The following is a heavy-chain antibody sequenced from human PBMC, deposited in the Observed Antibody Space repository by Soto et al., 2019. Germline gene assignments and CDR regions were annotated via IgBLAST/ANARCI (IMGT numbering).Heavy chain of an antibody. J-gene: IGHJ4*02. Sequence: QVQLQESGPGLVKPSQTLSLTCTVSGGSISSGGYYWSWIRQHPGKGLEWIGYIYYSGSTYYNPTLKSRVTISVDTSKNQFSLKLSSVTAADTAVYYCARDRYSYGYYFDYWGQGTLVTVSS. V-gene: IGHV4-31*03. CDR1: GGSISSGGYY. CDR2: IYYSGST. D-gene: IGHD5-18*01. CDR3: ARDRYSYGYYFDY.